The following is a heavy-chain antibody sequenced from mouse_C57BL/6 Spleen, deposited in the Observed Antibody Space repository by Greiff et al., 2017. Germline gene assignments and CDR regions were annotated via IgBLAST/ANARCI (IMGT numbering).Heavy chain of an antibody. CDR2: ISNGGGST. CDR3: ARHYGPWYFDV. V-gene: IGHV5-12*01. CDR1: GFTFSDYY. D-gene: IGHD1-1*02. J-gene: IGHJ1*03. Sequence: DVMLVESGGGLVQPGGSLKLSCAASGFTFSDYYMYWVRQTPEKRLEWVAYISNGGGSTYYPDTVKGRFTISRDNAKNTLYLQMSRLKSEDTAMYYCARHYGPWYFDVWGTGTTVTVSS.